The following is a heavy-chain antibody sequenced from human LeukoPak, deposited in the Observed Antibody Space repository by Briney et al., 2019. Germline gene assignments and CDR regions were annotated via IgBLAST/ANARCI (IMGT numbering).Heavy chain of an antibody. V-gene: IGHV7-4-1*01. CDR3: ARIGYNTLDY. J-gene: IGHJ4*02. CDR2: ISTNTGNP. Sequence: ASVKVSCKTSGYSFTNYAIHWVRQAPGQGLEWMGWISTNTGNPSYALDFTGRLVLSLDTSVSTANLHLASLKAEDTAVYYCARIGYNTLDYWGQGTLVTVSS. D-gene: IGHD3-3*01. CDR1: GYSFTNYA.